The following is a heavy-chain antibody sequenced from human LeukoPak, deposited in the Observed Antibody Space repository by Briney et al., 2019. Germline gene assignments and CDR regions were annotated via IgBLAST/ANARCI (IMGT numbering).Heavy chain of an antibody. CDR1: GFTFSSYG. V-gene: IGHV3-33*01. Sequence: GGPLRLSCAASGFTFSSYGMHWVRQAPGKGLEWVAVIWYDGSNKLYADSVKGRFTISRDNSRNTLYLQMNSLSAEDTAVYYCARDRYTVVSWYFDLWGRGTLVTVSS. CDR2: IWYDGSNK. D-gene: IGHD4-23*01. CDR3: ARDRYTVVSWYFDL. J-gene: IGHJ2*01.